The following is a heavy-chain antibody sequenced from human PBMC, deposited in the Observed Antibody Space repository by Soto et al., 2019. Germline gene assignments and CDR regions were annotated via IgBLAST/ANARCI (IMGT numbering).Heavy chain of an antibody. CDR2: ISGSGGST. V-gene: IGHV3-23*01. J-gene: IGHJ6*02. CDR1: GFTVSSNY. CDR3: ARATRSTVTGYYYYGMDV. D-gene: IGHD4-4*01. Sequence: GGSLRLSCAASGFTVSSNYMSWVRQAPGRGLEWVSAISGSGGSTYFADSVKGRFTISRDNSKNTLYLQMSSLRAEDTAVYYCARATRSTVTGYYYYGMDVWGQGTTVTV.